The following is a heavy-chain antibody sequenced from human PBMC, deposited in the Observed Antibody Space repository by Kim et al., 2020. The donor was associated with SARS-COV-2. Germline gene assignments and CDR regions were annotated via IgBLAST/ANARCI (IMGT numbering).Heavy chain of an antibody. Sequence: SVKVSCKASGGTFSSYAISWVRQAPGQGLEWMGGIIPIFGTANYAQKFQGRVTITADESTSTAYMELSSLRSEDTAVYYCASYYYDSSGYYNFDYWGQGTLVTVSS. V-gene: IGHV1-69*13. D-gene: IGHD3-22*01. CDR2: IIPIFGTA. CDR1: GGTFSSYA. CDR3: ASYYYDSSGYYNFDY. J-gene: IGHJ4*02.